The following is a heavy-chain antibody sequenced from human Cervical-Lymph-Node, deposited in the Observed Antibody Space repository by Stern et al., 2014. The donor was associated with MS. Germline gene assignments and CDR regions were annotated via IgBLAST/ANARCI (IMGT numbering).Heavy chain of an antibody. CDR3: AKVYGSGPFDY. CDR1: GFTFSSYA. J-gene: IGHJ4*02. Sequence: EVQLVASGGTLVQPGGSLRLSCAASGFTFSSYAMSWVRQAPGQGLEWVSVISGSDGSTFYADSVKGRFTISRDNSKNTLFLQMNSLRAEDTAVYYCAKVYGSGPFDYWGQGTLVTVSS. D-gene: IGHD6-19*01. V-gene: IGHV3-23*04. CDR2: ISGSDGST.